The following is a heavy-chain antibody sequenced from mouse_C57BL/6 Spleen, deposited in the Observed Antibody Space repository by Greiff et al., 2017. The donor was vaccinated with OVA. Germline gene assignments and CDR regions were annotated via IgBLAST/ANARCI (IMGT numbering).Heavy chain of an antibody. CDR3: ARSGGSLYAMDY. D-gene: IGHD3-1*01. V-gene: IGHV1-76*01. J-gene: IGHJ4*01. Sequence: QVQLQQSGAELVRPGASVKLSCKASGYTFTDYYINWVKQRPGQGLEWIARIYPGSGNTYYNEKFKGKATLTAEKSSSTAYMQLSSLTSEDSAVYFCARSGGSLYAMDYWGQGTSVTVSS. CDR1: GYTFTDYY. CDR2: IYPGSGNT.